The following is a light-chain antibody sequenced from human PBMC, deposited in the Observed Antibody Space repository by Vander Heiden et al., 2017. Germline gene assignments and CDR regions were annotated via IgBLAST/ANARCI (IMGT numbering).Light chain of an antibody. CDR1: SSNIGSNT. J-gene: IGLJ1*01. Sequence: QSVLTQPPSASGTPGQRVTISCSGSSSNIGSNTVNWYQQLPGTAPKRLSYSNNQRPSGVPDRFSGSKSGTSASLAISGLQSEDEADYYCAAWDDSLNGPLYVFGTGTKVTVL. V-gene: IGLV1-44*01. CDR2: SNN. CDR3: AAWDDSLNGPLYV.